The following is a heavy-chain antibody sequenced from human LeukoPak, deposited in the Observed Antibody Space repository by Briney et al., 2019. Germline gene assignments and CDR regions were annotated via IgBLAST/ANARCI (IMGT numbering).Heavy chain of an antibody. Sequence: PSETLSLTCTVSGGSINSGSFYWNWIRQSAGKGLEWIGHVYTTGTTNCNPSLRSRVTISLDTSKNQFSLKLSSVTAADTAVYYCARGLELMGSSWYARSYYYFDYWGQGTLVTVSS. J-gene: IGHJ4*02. CDR1: GGSINSGSFY. CDR3: ARGLELMGSSWYARSYYYFDY. V-gene: IGHV4-61*09. CDR2: VYTTGTT. D-gene: IGHD6-13*01.